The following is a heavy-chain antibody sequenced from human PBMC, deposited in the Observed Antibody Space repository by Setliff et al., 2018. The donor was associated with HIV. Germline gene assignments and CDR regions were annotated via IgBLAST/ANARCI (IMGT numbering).Heavy chain of an antibody. CDR1: GYTFTAYY. Sequence: ASVKVSCKASGYTFTAYYMHWVRRAPGQGLEWMGWIYPNSGGTKYAQKFQGRVTMTRDTSISTAYMELSRLRSDDTAVYYCARENSGYRAFDYWGQATLVTVS. CDR3: ARENSGYRAFDY. V-gene: IGHV1-2*02. D-gene: IGHD3-22*01. J-gene: IGHJ4*02. CDR2: IYPNSGGT.